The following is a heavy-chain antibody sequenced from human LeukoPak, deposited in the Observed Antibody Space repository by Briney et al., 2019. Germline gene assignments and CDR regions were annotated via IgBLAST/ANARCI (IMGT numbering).Heavy chain of an antibody. J-gene: IGHJ4*02. Sequence: GASVKVSCKASGYTFTDYYMHWVRQAPGQGLEWMGWINPNSGGAYYARKFQGRVTMTRDTSISTAYMELSRLRSDDTAVYYCARSSSQRGSFDYWGQGTLVTVSS. CDR2: INPNSGGA. CDR3: ARSSSQRGSFDY. D-gene: IGHD6-6*01. V-gene: IGHV1-2*02. CDR1: GYTFTDYY.